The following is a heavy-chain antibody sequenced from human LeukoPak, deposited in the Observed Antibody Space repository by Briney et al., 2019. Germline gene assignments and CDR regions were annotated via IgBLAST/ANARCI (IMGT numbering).Heavy chain of an antibody. Sequence: GGSLRLSCAASGFTSSSYAMSWVRQAPGKGLEWVSVISGSGGSTYSAESVKGRFTISRDNSKNTLYLQMNSLRVEDTAVYYCAKGPRASGWTYLDYWGQGTLVTVSS. CDR2: ISGSGGST. CDR3: AKGPRASGWTYLDY. CDR1: GFTSSSYA. D-gene: IGHD6-19*01. V-gene: IGHV3-23*01. J-gene: IGHJ4*02.